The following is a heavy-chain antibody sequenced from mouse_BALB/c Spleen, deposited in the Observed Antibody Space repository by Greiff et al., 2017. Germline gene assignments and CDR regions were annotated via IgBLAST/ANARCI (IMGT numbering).Heavy chain of an antibody. Sequence: DVKLVESGPGLVKPSQSLSLTCSVTGYSITSGYYWNWIRQFPGNKLEWMGYISYDGSNNYNPSLKNRISITRDTSKNQFFLKLNSVTTEDTATYYCARAYYRYGGYFDVWGAGTTVTVSS. D-gene: IGHD2-14*01. J-gene: IGHJ1*01. CDR3: ARAYYRYGGYFDV. V-gene: IGHV3-6*02. CDR2: ISYDGSN. CDR1: GYSITSGYY.